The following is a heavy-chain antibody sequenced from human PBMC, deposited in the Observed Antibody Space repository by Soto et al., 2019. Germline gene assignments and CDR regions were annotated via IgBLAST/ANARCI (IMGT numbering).Heavy chain of an antibody. CDR1: GLTFSTIA. D-gene: IGHD6-13*01. CDR2: ITGSGGGT. J-gene: IGHJ4*02. V-gene: IGHV3-23*01. Sequence: EVQLLESGGGLVQLGGSWRLSCQALGLTFSTIALPWVPQAPGKGLAWVSVITGSGGGTYFVDSVKGRFTISRDNSKNTVYLQMNSLRAEDTAVYYCAKRPLTAAGFDYWGQGTLVTVSS. CDR3: AKRPLTAAGFDY.